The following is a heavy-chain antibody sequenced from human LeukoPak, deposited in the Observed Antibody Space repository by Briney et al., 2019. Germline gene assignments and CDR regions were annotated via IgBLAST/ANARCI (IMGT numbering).Heavy chain of an antibody. V-gene: IGHV3-23*01. J-gene: IGHJ4*02. CDR2: ISGSGGST. D-gene: IGHD5-12*01. CDR3: AKHSGYDPLWNYYFDY. Sequence: PGGSLRLSCAASGFTFSSYAMSWVRQAPGKGLEWVSAISGSGGSTYYADSVKGRFTISRGNSKNTLYLQMNSLRAEDTAVYYCAKHSGYDPLWNYYFDYWGQGTLVTVSS. CDR1: GFTFSSYA.